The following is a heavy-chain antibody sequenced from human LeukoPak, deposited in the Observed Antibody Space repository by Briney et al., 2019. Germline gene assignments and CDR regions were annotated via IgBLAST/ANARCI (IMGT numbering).Heavy chain of an antibody. Sequence: PSGTLSLTCAVSGGSISSSWWSWVRQPPGKGLEWIGEIFHSGSTNYNPSLKSRVTISVDKSKNHFSLELTSVTAAGTAVYYCTCHSGWSGPSEWGQGTLVIVSS. J-gene: IGHJ4*02. D-gene: IGHD6-19*01. CDR2: IFHSGST. CDR3: TCHSGWSGPSE. V-gene: IGHV4-4*02. CDR1: GGSISSSW.